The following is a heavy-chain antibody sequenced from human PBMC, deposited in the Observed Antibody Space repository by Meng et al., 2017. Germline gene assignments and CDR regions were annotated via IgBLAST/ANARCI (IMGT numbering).Heavy chain of an antibody. J-gene: IGHJ5*02. Sequence: DQRVRSGWGEKQLRASMKSSCKVSGNSCTDYCMHWVPQAPGKGLEWMGLVDPEDSETISAEKFQGRVTVTADTSTDTAYMELSSLRSEDTDVYYCATDLYRDWFDPWGQGTLVTVSS. CDR2: VDPEDSET. CDR3: ATDLYRDWFDP. V-gene: IGHV1-69-2*01. CDR1: GNSCTDYC. D-gene: IGHD1-26*01.